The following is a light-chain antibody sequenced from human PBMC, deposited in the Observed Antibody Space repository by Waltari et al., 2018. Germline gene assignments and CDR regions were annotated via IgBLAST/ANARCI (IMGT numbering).Light chain of an antibody. V-gene: IGLV8-61*01. CDR3: VLYMGGGIL. CDR2: STN. Sequence: TVVTQAPSFSVSPGGTVTLTCGLRSGSVSTSYYPSWYQQTPGQAPRPLIYSTNTCSSGVPDRFSGSILGNNAALTITGAQADDESDYYCVLYMGGGILFGGGTKLTVL. CDR1: SGSVSTSYY. J-gene: IGLJ3*02.